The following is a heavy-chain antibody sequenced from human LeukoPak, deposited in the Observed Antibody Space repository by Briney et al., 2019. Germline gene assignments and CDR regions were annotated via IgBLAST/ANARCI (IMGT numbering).Heavy chain of an antibody. Sequence: HPGGSLRLSCAASGFTFSSYEMNWVRQAPGKGLEGVSYISSSGSTIYYADSVKGRFTISRDNAKNSLYLQMNSLRAEDTAVYYCARAGIAAAGRRHYGMDVWGKGTTVTVSS. CDR1: GFTFSSYE. CDR2: ISSSGSTI. CDR3: ARAGIAAAGRRHYGMDV. J-gene: IGHJ6*04. V-gene: IGHV3-48*03. D-gene: IGHD6-13*01.